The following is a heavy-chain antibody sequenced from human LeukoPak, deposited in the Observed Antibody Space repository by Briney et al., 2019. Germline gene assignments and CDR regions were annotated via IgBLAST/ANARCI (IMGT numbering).Heavy chain of an antibody. Sequence: ASVKVSCKASGYIFTGRYLYWARQTPGEGLQWMGWISPTTGDTYSAQNFQGRVTTTRDTSINTGYMGLTRLTSGDTGVYFCARGYYGMDVWGQGTTVIVSS. CDR2: ISPTTGDT. J-gene: IGHJ6*02. CDR3: ARGYYGMDV. V-gene: IGHV1-2*02. CDR1: GYIFTGRY.